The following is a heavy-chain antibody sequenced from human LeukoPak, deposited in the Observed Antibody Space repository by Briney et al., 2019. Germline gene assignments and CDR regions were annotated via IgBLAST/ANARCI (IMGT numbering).Heavy chain of an antibody. Sequence: ASVKVSCKASGYTFTGYYMHWVRQAPGQGLEWMGWINPNSGGTNYAQKFQGRVTMTRDTSISTAYMELSRLRSDDTAVYYCARDWDCSSTSCYIPLYYFDYWGQGTLVTVSS. CDR1: GYTFTGYY. D-gene: IGHD2-2*02. CDR2: INPNSGGT. V-gene: IGHV1-2*02. CDR3: ARDWDCSSTSCYIPLYYFDY. J-gene: IGHJ4*02.